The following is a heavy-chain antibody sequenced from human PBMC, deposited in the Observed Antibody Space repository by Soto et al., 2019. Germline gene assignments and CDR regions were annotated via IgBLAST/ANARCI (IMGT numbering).Heavy chain of an antibody. D-gene: IGHD2-2*01. CDR1: GGSFSGYY. CDR2: INHSGST. J-gene: IGHJ5*02. V-gene: IGHV4-34*01. Sequence: QVQLQQWGAGLLKPSETLSLTCAVYGGSFSGYYWSWIRQPPGKGLEWIGEINHSGSTNYNPSLKSRVTISVDTSKNQFSLKLSSVTAADTAVYYCAREVAAATGVFHKTNWFDPWGQGTLVTVSS. CDR3: AREVAAATGVFHKTNWFDP.